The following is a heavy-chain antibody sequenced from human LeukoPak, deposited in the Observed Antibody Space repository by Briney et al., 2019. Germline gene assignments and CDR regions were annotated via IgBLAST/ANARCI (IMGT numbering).Heavy chain of an antibody. V-gene: IGHV3-30-3*01. Sequence: PGGSLRLSCAASGFTFSSYAMHWVRQAPGKGLEWVAVTSYDGSNKYYADSVKGRFTISRDNSKNTLYLQMNSLRVEDTAVYYCARDACSGGSCYSGHAFDIWGQGTMVTVSS. D-gene: IGHD2-15*01. J-gene: IGHJ3*02. CDR1: GFTFSSYA. CDR2: TSYDGSNK. CDR3: ARDACSGGSCYSGHAFDI.